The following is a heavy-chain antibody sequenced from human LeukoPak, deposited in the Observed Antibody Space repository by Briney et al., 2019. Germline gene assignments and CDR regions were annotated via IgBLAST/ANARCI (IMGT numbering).Heavy chain of an antibody. CDR2: ISGSGGST. CDR1: GFTFSSYD. J-gene: IGHJ4*02. V-gene: IGHV3-23*01. CDR3: TRDQTPYY. Sequence: GGSLRLSCAASGFTFSSYDMSWVRQAPGKGLEWVSAISGSGGSTYYADSVKGRLTISRDNSKNTLYLQMNSLKTEDTAVYYCTRDQTPYYWGQGTLVTVSS.